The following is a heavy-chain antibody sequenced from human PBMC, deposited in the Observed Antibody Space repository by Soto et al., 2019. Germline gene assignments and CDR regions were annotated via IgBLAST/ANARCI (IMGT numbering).Heavy chain of an antibody. J-gene: IGHJ4*02. CDR2: IYYSGST. D-gene: IGHD2-2*01. V-gene: IGHV4-59*01. CDR3: AREHVGYCSSTSCSHGIVN. Sequence: SETLSLTCTVSGGSISSYYWSWIRQPPGKGLEWIGYIYYSGSTNYNPSLKSRVTISVDTSKNQFSLKLSSVTAADTAVYYCAREHVGYCSSTSCSHGIVNWGQGTLVTVSS. CDR1: GGSISSYY.